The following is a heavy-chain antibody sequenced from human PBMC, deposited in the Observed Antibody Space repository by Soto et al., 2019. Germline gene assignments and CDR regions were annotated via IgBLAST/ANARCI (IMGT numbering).Heavy chain of an antibody. CDR3: ARAPIPSSSGWAYYYDSSGYCGFGH. CDR2: INPNSGGT. V-gene: IGHV1-2*04. D-gene: IGHD3-22*01. Sequence: GASVKVSCKASGYTFTGYYMHWVRQAPGQGLEWMGWINPNSGGTNYAQKFQGWVTMTRDTSISTAYMELSRLRSDDTAAYYCARAPIPSSSGWAYYYDSSGYCGFGHWGQGTLFTVCS. J-gene: IGHJ4*02. CDR1: GYTFTGYY.